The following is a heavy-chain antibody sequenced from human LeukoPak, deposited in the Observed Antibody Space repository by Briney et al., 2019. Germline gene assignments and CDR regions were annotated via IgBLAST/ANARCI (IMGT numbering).Heavy chain of an antibody. CDR3: GGPNPLLERPSAMDV. J-gene: IGHJ6*02. CDR2: ISYDGSNK. Sequence: GMSLRLSCAASGFTFSSYGMHWVRQAPGKGLEWVAVISYDGSNKYYADSVKGRFTISRDNSKNTLYLQMNSLRAEDTAVYYCGGPNPLLERPSAMDVWGQGTTVTVSS. V-gene: IGHV3-30*03. CDR1: GFTFSSYG. D-gene: IGHD6-25*01.